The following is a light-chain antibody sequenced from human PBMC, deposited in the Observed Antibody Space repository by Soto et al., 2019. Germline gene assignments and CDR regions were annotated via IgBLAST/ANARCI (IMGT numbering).Light chain of an antibody. CDR2: DAS. V-gene: IGKV1-33*01. CDR3: QQYDNLLPIT. CDR1: QDISNY. Sequence: DIQMTQSPSSLSASVGDRVTITCQASQDISNYLNWYQQKPGKAPKLLIYDASNLETGVSSRFSGSGSGTDFTFTISSLQPEDSATYYCQQYDNLLPITFGQGTRLEIK. J-gene: IGKJ5*01.